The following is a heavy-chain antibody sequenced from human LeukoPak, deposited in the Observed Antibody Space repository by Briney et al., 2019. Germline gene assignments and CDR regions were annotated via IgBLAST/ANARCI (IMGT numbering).Heavy chain of an antibody. D-gene: IGHD3-16*01. J-gene: IGHJ4*02. CDR3: AKLLGDVTTLDS. Sequence: GGSLRLSCTASGFTFSRSWLTWVRQAPGKGLEWVASINQEGSVKHYLDSVKGRFTISRDNSNNLLLLQMNSLRAEDTAVYFCAKLLGDVTTLDSWGQGTLVTVSS. V-gene: IGHV3-7*01. CDR1: GFTFSRSW. CDR2: INQEGSVK.